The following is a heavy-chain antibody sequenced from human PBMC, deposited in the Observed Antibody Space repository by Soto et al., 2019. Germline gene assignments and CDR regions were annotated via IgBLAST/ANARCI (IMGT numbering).Heavy chain of an antibody. D-gene: IGHD2-2*01. J-gene: IGHJ6*02. CDR1: GFTFSFYA. V-gene: IGHV3-23*01. CDR2: ISDNGGST. Sequence: PGGSLRLSCAASGFTFSFYAMTWVRQAPGKGLEWVSSISDNGGSTHYADSVKGRFTISRDNSKNTLYLQMNSLRAEDTAVYHCAKDLGFCSSSTCQPPYGMDVWGQGTTVTVSS. CDR3: AKDLGFCSSSTCQPPYGMDV.